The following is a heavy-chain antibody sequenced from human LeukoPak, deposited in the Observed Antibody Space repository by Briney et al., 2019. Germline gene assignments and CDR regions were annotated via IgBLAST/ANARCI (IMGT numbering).Heavy chain of an antibody. CDR1: GGSFSGYY. D-gene: IGHD1-1*01. CDR2: INHSGST. V-gene: IGHV4-34*01. Sequence: KPSETLSLTCAVYGGSFSGYYWSWIRQPPGKGLEWIGEINHSGSTNYNPSLKSRVTISVDTSKSQFSLKLSSVTAADTAVYYCARQGELERLNSWSDPWGQGTLVTVSS. CDR3: ARQGELERLNSWSDP. J-gene: IGHJ5*02.